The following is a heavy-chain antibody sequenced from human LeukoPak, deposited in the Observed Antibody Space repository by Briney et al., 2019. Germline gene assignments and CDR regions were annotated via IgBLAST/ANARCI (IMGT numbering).Heavy chain of an antibody. J-gene: IGHJ4*02. CDR1: RGTFSSYA. Sequence: SVKVSCKASRGTFSSYAISWVRQAPGQGLEWMGRIIPIFGTANYAQKFQGRVTITTDESTSTAYMELSSLRSEDTAVYYCARVADRWEPFDYWGQGTLVTVSS. V-gene: IGHV1-69*05. CDR3: ARVADRWEPFDY. CDR2: IIPIFGTA. D-gene: IGHD4-23*01.